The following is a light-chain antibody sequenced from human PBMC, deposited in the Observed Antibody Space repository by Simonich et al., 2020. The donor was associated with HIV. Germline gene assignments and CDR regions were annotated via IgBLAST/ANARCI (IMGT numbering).Light chain of an antibody. CDR2: EVN. J-gene: IGLJ3*02. CDR3: SSYADSNNLL. V-gene: IGLV2-8*01. Sequence: QSALTQPPSASGSPGQSVTISCTGTGSDVGGYNYVSWYKQHPGKAPKLWIYEVNKRPSGVPDRFSGSKYGNTASLTVSGLQAEDEADYYCSSYADSNNLLFGGGTRLTVL. CDR1: GSDVGGYNY.